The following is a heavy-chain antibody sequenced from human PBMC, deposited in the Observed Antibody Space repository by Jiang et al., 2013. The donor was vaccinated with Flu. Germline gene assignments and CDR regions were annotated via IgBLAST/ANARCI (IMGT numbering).Heavy chain of an antibody. CDR2: INTNTGNP. J-gene: IGHJ4*02. CDR1: GYTFTSYA. CDR3: ARAEGVTMVRGVGIGY. V-gene: IGHV7-4-1*02. D-gene: IGHD3-10*01. Sequence: CKASGYTFTSYAMNWVRQAPGQGLEWMGWINTNTGNPTYAQGFTGRFVFSLDTSVSTAYLQISSLKAEDTAVYYCARAEGVTMVRGVGIGYWGQGTLVTVSS.